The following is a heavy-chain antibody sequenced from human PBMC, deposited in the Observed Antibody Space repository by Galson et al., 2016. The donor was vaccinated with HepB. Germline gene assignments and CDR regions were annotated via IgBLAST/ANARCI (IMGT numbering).Heavy chain of an antibody. D-gene: IGHD1-26*01. Sequence: SVKVSCKASGYTFTTFSIHWVRQAPGQGLEWMGVINPSGAGTYYAQRFLGRVTMTRDTSTSTVYMALSSLRSEDTAFYYCARDSGAANYWGQGTLVTVSS. V-gene: IGHV1-46*01. CDR2: INPSGAGT. CDR1: GYTFTTFS. CDR3: ARDSGAANY. J-gene: IGHJ4*02.